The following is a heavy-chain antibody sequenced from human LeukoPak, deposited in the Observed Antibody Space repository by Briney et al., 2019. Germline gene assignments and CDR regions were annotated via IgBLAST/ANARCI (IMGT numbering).Heavy chain of an antibody. D-gene: IGHD5/OR15-5a*01. V-gene: IGHV4-38-2*01. CDR2: LYHSGST. CDR3: ARVIMSPGYFDY. Sequence: SETLSLTCAVSGFSLSNGYYWGWIRQPPGKGREGIGSLYHSGSTYYNPSLTSRVTISVDTSKNQFSLNLTSVTDADTAVYYCARVIMSPGYFDYWGQGALVTVSS. CDR1: GFSLSNGYY. J-gene: IGHJ4*02.